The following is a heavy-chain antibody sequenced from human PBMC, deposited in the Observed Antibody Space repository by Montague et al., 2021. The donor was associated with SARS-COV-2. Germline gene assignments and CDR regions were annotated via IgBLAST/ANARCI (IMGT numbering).Heavy chain of an antibody. J-gene: IGHJ4*02. D-gene: IGHD2-8*01. V-gene: IGHV4-39*01. CDR1: GGSISSPDHY. Sequence: SETLSLTCTVSGGSISSPDHYWVWLRQSPGLGLDGIGSNSYTSRSNYNPSLRSRVSFSRDTSKNHVSLSLMSVTVAATAVYFCARQLPSYCATNKCDPYYFAGWGQGALVTVSS. CDR3: ARQLPSYCATNKCDPYYFAG. CDR2: NSYTSRS.